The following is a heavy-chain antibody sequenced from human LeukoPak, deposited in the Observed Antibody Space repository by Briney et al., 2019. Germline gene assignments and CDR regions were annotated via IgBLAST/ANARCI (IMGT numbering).Heavy chain of an antibody. CDR2: INHSGST. V-gene: IGHV4-34*01. Sequence: SETLSLTCAVYGGSFSAYYWTWIRQPPGKGLEWIGEINHSGSTNYNPSLKSRVTISVDTSKNQFSLKLSSVTAADTAVYYCAREHITMVRGVRNWFDPWGQGTLVTVSS. CDR1: GGSFSAYY. CDR3: AREHITMVRGVRNWFDP. J-gene: IGHJ5*02. D-gene: IGHD3-10*01.